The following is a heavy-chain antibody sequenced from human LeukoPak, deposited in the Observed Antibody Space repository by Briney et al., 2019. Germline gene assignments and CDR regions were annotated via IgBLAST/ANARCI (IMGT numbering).Heavy chain of an antibody. CDR3: AKAWTDYWYFDP. D-gene: IGHD3/OR15-3a*01. V-gene: IGHV3-23*01. CDR2: IGVGGSNT. Sequence: GGSLRLSCAVSGFTFSSYAMTWVRQAPGKGLEWVSAIGVGGSNTFYADSVKGRFTISRDNSKNTLYLQVNSLRAEDTAVYYCAKAWTDYWYFDPWGRGTLVTVSS. J-gene: IGHJ2*01. CDR1: GFTFSSYA.